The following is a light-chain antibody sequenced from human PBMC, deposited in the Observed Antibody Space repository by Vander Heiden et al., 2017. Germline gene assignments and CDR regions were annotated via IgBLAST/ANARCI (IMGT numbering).Light chain of an antibody. J-gene: IGKJ1*01. Sequence: ETVLTQSPATLSLSPGERATLSCRASQSVSNYLAWYQHKPGQAPRLLIYDASNRATGIPARFSGSGSGTDFTLTISSLEPEDFAVYYCQQRSDWWTFGQGTKVEIK. V-gene: IGKV3-11*01. CDR2: DAS. CDR1: QSVSNY. CDR3: QQRSDWWT.